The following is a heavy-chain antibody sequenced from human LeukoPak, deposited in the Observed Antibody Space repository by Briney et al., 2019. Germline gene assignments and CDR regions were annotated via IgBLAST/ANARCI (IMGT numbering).Heavy chain of an antibody. CDR3: ARGLTGYCSGGNCYYFDY. V-gene: IGHV3-7*01. Sequence: GSLRLSCAASGLTFSRYWMSWVRQAPGKGLEWVANIKQDGSEKYYVDSVKGRFTISRDNAKNSLYLQMNSLRAEDTAVYYCARGLTGYCSGGNCYYFDYWGQGTLVTVSS. CDR1: GLTFSRYW. D-gene: IGHD2-15*01. J-gene: IGHJ4*02. CDR2: IKQDGSEK.